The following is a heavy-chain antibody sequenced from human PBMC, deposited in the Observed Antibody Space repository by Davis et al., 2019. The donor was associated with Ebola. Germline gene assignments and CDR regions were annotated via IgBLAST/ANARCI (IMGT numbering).Heavy chain of an antibody. CDR3: AGDFWSGYYVTVGFDY. D-gene: IGHD3-3*01. Sequence: PGGSLRLSCAASGFTFSSYGTHWVCHAAGKGLEWVAATWYDGSNKYYADSVKGRFTISRDNSKNTLYLQMNSLRAEDTAVYYCAGDFWSGYYVTVGFDYRRQGALVGVSS. CDR2: TWYDGSNK. CDR1: GFTFSSYG. V-gene: IGHV3-33*01. J-gene: IGHJ4*02.